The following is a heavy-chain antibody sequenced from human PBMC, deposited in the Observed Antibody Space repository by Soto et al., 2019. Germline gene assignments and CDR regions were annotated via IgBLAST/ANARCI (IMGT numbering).Heavy chain of an antibody. CDR1: GGTFSSYA. V-gene: IGHV1-69*12. D-gene: IGHD2-15*01. CDR3: ASVETQRYYYGMDV. Sequence: QVQLVQSGAEVKKPGSSVKVSCKASGGTFSSYAISWVRQAPGQGLEWMGGIIPIFGTADYAQKFQGRVTMTADEATSTAYMELSSLRSEDTAVYYCASVETQRYYYGMDVWGQGTTVTVSS. J-gene: IGHJ6*02. CDR2: IIPIFGTA.